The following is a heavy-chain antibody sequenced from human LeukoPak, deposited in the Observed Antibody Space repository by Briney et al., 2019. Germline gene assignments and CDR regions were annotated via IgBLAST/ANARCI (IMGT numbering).Heavy chain of an antibody. J-gene: IGHJ4*02. Sequence: SETLSLTCTVSGGSISRSSYYWGWIRQPPGKGLEWIGSIYYSGNTYYSPSLKSRVTISVDMSTNQSSLRLSSVTAADTAVYYCARQGGGFSNDYWGQGTLVTVPS. V-gene: IGHV4-39*01. CDR2: IYYSGNT. D-gene: IGHD6-13*01. CDR1: GGSISRSSYY. CDR3: ARQGGGFSNDY.